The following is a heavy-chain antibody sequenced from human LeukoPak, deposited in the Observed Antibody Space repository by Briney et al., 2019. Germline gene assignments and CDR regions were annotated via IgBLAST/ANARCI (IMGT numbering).Heavy chain of an antibody. J-gene: IGHJ4*02. Sequence: PGGSLRLSCVASGFTFTKYTMIWVRQAPGKGLEGVSYISSSGSATYFADSVKGRFTFSRDNAKNSMFLQMNSLRGDDTGIYYCARGSEWDLLGSCDYWGQGTPVTVSS. D-gene: IGHD1-26*01. CDR1: GFTFTKYT. CDR3: ARGSEWDLLGSCDY. CDR2: ISSSGSAT. V-gene: IGHV3-48*04.